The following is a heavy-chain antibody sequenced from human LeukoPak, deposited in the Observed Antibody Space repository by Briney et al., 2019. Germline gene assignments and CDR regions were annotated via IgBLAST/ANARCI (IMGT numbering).Heavy chain of an antibody. CDR2: INHSGST. Sequence: SETLSLTCAVYGGSFSGYYWSWIRQPPGKGLEWIGEINHSGSTNYNPSLKSRVTISLDTSKNHFSLKLRSVTAADTAVYYCARLSNHFDYWGQGTLVTVSS. D-gene: IGHD4-11*01. J-gene: IGHJ4*02. CDR1: GGSFSGYY. CDR3: ARLSNHFDY. V-gene: IGHV4-34*01.